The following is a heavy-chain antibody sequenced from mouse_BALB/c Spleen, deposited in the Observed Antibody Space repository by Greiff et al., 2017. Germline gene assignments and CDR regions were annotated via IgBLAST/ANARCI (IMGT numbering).Heavy chain of an antibody. D-gene: IGHD2-4*01. Sequence: EVQLVESGGGLVQPGGSRKLSCAASGFTFSSFGMHWVRQAPEKGLEWVAYISSGSSTIYYADTVKGRFTISRDNPKNTLFLQMTSLRSEDTAMYYCARSQIYYDYEGAMDYWGQGTSVTVSS. CDR3: ARSQIYYDYEGAMDY. CDR2: ISSGSSTI. CDR1: GFTFSSFG. J-gene: IGHJ4*01. V-gene: IGHV5-17*02.